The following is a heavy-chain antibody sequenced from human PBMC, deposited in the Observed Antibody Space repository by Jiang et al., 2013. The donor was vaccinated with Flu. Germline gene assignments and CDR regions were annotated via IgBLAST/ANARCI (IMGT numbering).Heavy chain of an antibody. D-gene: IGHD4-23*01. J-gene: IGHJ4*02. Sequence: LLKPSETLSLTCTVSGGPISSSSYYWGWIRQPPGKGLEWIGSIYYSGSTYYNPSLKSRVTISVDTSKNQFSLKLSSVTATDTAVYYCAHYDYGGNPQSFDYWGQGTLVTVSS. CDR1: GGPISSSSYY. V-gene: IGHV4-39*01. CDR2: IYYSGST. CDR3: AHYDYGGNPQSFDY.